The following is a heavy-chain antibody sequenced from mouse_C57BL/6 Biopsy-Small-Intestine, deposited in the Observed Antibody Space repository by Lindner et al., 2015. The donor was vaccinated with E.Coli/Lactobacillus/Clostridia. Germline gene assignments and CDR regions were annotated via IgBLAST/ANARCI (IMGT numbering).Heavy chain of an antibody. D-gene: IGHD2-2*01. CDR3: ARDSSIIKIFGVVSKNFDQ. V-gene: IGHV1-50*01. CDR2: ISGFNGNT. CDR1: GYTFINYG. Sequence: SVKVSCKASGYTFINYGISWVRQAPGQGLEWMGWISGFNGNTNYAQRVQGRVTMTIDTSTSTAYMELRSLRSDDTAVYYCARDSSIIKIFGVVSKNFDQWGQGTLVAVSS. J-gene: IGHJ4*01.